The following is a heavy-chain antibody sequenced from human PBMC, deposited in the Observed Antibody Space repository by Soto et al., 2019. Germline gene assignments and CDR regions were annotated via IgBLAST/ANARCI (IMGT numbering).Heavy chain of an antibody. D-gene: IGHD3-10*01. Sequence: QLQLQESGPGLVKPSETLSLTCTVSGGSISSSSYYWGWIRQPPGKGLEWIGSIYYSGSTYYNPSLKSRVTIPVDTSKNQFSLKLSSVTAADTAVYYCARVAGSLGYYYYGMDVWGQGTTVTVSS. CDR3: ARVAGSLGYYYYGMDV. V-gene: IGHV4-39*01. CDR1: GGSISSSSYY. J-gene: IGHJ6*02. CDR2: IYYSGST.